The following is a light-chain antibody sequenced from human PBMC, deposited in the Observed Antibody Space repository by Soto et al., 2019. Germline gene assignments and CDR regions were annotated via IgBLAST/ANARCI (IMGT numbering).Light chain of an antibody. V-gene: IGKV3D-20*02. CDR2: GAS. Sequence: DIVLTQSPGTLSLSPGERATLSCRASQSVSSNYLAWYQQKPGQAPRLLIYGASTRATGVPDRFSGSGSGTDFTLTISRLEPEDFAVYHCQQRSSWMWAFGQGTKVDIK. CDR1: QSVSSNY. CDR3: QQRSSWMWA. J-gene: IGKJ1*01.